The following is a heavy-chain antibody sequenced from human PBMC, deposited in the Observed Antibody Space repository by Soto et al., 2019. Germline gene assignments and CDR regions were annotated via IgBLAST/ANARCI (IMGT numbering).Heavy chain of an antibody. CDR2: INHSGST. J-gene: IGHJ5*02. CDR1: GGSFSGYY. Sequence: SETLSLTCAVYGGSFSGYYWSWIRQPPGKGLEWIGEINHSGSTNYNPSLKSRVTISVDTSKNQFPLKLSSVTAADTAVYYCARVFTGVYYYDSSGYYYYWFDPWGQGTLVTVSS. D-gene: IGHD3-22*01. CDR3: ARVFTGVYYYDSSGYYYYWFDP. V-gene: IGHV4-34*01.